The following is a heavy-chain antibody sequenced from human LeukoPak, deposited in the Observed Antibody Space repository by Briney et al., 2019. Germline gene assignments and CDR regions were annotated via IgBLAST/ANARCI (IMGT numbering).Heavy chain of an antibody. J-gene: IGHJ4*02. CDR2: IYYSGST. D-gene: IGHD3-3*01. Sequence: KSSETLSLTCAVYGGSFSGYYWSWIRQPPGKGLEWIGSIYYSGSTYYNPSLKSRVTISVDTSKNQFSLKLSSVTAADTAVYYCARNKYYDFWSGLGPLDYWGQGTLVTVSS. V-gene: IGHV4-34*01. CDR1: GGSFSGYY. CDR3: ARNKYYDFWSGLGPLDY.